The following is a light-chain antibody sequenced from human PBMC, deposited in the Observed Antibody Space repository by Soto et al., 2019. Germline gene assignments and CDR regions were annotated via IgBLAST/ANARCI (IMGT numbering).Light chain of an antibody. CDR3: QHYNSYSEA. J-gene: IGKJ1*01. V-gene: IGKV1-5*03. Sequence: DIQITQSPSTVSGSVGDRVTITCRASQSISSYLNWYRQKPGKAPKLLIYKASTLKSGVPSRFSGSGSGTEFTLTISSLQPDDFATYYCQHYNSYSEAFGQGTKVDIK. CDR1: QSISSY. CDR2: KAS.